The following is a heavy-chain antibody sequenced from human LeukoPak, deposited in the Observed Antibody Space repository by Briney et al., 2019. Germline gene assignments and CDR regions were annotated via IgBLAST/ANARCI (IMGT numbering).Heavy chain of an antibody. CDR3: ARGIIGTLDF. CDR2: IYFIGST. J-gene: IGHJ4*02. Sequence: SETLSLTCTVCGASISSSSYYGAWIRQPPGKGLEWIGSIYFIGSTYYNTSLKSRVTISVDASKNQFSLNLSSVTAADTAVYYCARGIIGTLDFWGQGILVSVSS. CDR1: GASISSSSYY. D-gene: IGHD1-7*01. V-gene: IGHV4-39*02.